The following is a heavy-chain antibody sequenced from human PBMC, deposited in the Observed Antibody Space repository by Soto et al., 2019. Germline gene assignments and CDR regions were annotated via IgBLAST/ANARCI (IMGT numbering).Heavy chain of an antibody. CDR1: GGTFSTYD. CDR2: IIPLFGTA. D-gene: IGHD2-21*01. CDR3: AINEGTDGYKFAY. J-gene: IGHJ4*02. V-gene: IGHV1-69*01. Sequence: QVQLVQSGAEVKKPGSSVKVSCKASGGTFSTYDICWVRQAPGQGLEWMGGIIPLFGTANYAQKFQGRATILADESTRTAYMELRRLRSXXXXXXYCAINEGTDGYKFAYWGQGT.